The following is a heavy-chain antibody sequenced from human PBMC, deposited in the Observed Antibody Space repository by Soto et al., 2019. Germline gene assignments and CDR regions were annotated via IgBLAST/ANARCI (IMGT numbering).Heavy chain of an antibody. D-gene: IGHD3-3*01. CDR1: GDSISDKSLY. CDR3: ARRPDLWSGYEIDY. V-gene: IGHV4-39*01. J-gene: IGHJ4*02. CDR2: IYYSGET. Sequence: PSETLSLTCDVSGDSISDKSLYWGWIRQAPGKGLEWIGSIYYSGETYYNLSLKGRVTISADSSKNKISLKVNSVTAADTAVYYCARRPDLWSGYEIDYWGQGVLVPVSP.